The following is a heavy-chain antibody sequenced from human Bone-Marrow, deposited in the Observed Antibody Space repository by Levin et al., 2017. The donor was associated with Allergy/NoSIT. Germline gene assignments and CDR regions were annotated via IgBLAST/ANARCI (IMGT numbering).Heavy chain of an antibody. CDR3: AKKQGDTSGFSFDV. Sequence: GESLKISCAASGFSFSDHAMTWVRQAPGKGLEWVSVITGGGFNTYYGDSVKGRFTVSRDNSKNTLYLELNSLRAEDTAVYYCAKKQGDTSGFSFDVWGQGTMVTVSS. D-gene: IGHD2-21*01. CDR2: ITGGGFNT. V-gene: IGHV3-23*01. CDR1: GFSFSDHA. J-gene: IGHJ3*01.